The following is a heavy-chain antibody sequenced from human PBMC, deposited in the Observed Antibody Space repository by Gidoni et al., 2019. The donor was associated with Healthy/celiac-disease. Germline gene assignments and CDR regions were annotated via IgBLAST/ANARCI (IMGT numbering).Heavy chain of an antibody. CDR3: ARRGYSSGWYEGWYFDL. J-gene: IGHJ2*01. CDR2: IYYSGST. D-gene: IGHD6-19*01. Sequence: QLQLQESGPGLVKPSETLSLTCTVPGGSISSSSYYWAWIRQPPGKGLEWIGSIYYSGSTYYNPSLKSRVTISVDTSKNQFSLKLSSVTAADTAVYYCARRGYSSGWYEGWYFDLWGRGTLVTVSS. CDR1: GGSISSSSYY. V-gene: IGHV4-39*01.